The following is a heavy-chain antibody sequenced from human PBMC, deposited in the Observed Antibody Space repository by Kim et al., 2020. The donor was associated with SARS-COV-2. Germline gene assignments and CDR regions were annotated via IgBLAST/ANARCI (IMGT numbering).Heavy chain of an antibody. CDR1: GFTFGDYA. J-gene: IGHJ6*02. Sequence: GGSLRLSCAASGFTFGDYAMHWVRQAPGKGLEWVSGISWNSGSIGYADSVKGRFTISRDNAKNSLYLQMNSLRAEDTALYYCAKDSGSGYYYYYGMDVWGQGTTVTVSS. D-gene: IGHD3-10*01. CDR3: AKDSGSGYYYYYGMDV. CDR2: ISWNSGSI. V-gene: IGHV3-9*01.